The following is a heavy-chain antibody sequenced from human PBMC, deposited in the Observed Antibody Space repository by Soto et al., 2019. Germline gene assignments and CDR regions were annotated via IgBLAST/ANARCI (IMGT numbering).Heavy chain of an antibody. D-gene: IGHD3-10*01. CDR1: GGSISSGDYY. J-gene: IGHJ5*02. CDR3: ERRLLWLGHDP. V-gene: IGHV4-30-4*08. CDR2: IYYSGST. Sequence: SETLSLTCTVSGGSISSGDYYWSWSRQPPGKGVEWIGYIYYSGSTYYNPSLKRRATISVDTSKNQFSLDVDSVTAADTAVYYCERRLLWLGHDPWGRGTLVTVSS.